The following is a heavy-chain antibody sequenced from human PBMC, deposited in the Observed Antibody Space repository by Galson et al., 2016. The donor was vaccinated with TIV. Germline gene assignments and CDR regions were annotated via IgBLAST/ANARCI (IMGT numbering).Heavy chain of an antibody. D-gene: IGHD6-19*01. CDR3: ARHVSGWSFDY. CDR2: MYESGNT. CDR1: GYSISSGYY. Sequence: SETLSLTCAVSGYSISSGYYWGWIRQPPGKGLEWIGSMYESGNTYYNPSLKSRVTISVDTSKNHFSLNLSSVTAADTAVYYCARHVSGWSFDYWGQGTLVTVSS. V-gene: IGHV4-38-2*01. J-gene: IGHJ4*02.